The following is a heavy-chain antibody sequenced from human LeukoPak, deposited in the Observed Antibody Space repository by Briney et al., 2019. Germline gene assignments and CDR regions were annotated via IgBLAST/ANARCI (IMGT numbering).Heavy chain of an antibody. CDR3: ARVGGYGSGSYLFDY. CDR1: GYTFSDYY. Sequence: ASVKVSCKASGYTFSDYYIHWVRQAPGQGLEWMGWINPNSGGTNYAQKFQGRVTMTRDTSISTAYMELSRLRSDDTAVYYCARVGGYGSGSYLFDYWGQGTLVTVSS. V-gene: IGHV1-2*02. CDR2: INPNSGGT. J-gene: IGHJ4*02. D-gene: IGHD3-10*01.